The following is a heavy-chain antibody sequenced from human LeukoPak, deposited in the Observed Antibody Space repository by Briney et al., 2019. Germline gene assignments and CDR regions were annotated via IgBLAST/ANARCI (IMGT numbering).Heavy chain of an antibody. D-gene: IGHD4/OR15-4a*01. J-gene: IGHJ4*01. Sequence: ASVKVSCKASGYTFTNYYIHWVRQAPGQGLEGMGIINPSCGNTNYAQTFRDRVNMTRETSTSTVYMELSSLRSEDTAVYYCVREPPNACYFDDWGHGTLVTASP. CDR1: GYTFTNYY. CDR3: VREPPNACYFDD. V-gene: IGHV1-46*01. CDR2: INPSCGNT.